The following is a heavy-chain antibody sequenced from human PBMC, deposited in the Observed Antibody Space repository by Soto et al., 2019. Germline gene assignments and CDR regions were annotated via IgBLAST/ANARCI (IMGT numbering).Heavy chain of an antibody. J-gene: IGHJ4*02. V-gene: IGHV3-9*01. D-gene: IGHD6-19*01. CDR1: GFTFDDYA. CDR3: AKASKAMAGKSCFDN. CDR2: IIWNSGSM. Sequence: ESGGGLVQPGRSLRLSCAASGFTFDDYAIHWVRQAPGKGLEWVSGIIWNSGSMGYADSVRGRFTISRDNAKNSLYLQMNLLRPEDTALYFCAKASKAMAGKSCFDNWGQGTLVTVSS.